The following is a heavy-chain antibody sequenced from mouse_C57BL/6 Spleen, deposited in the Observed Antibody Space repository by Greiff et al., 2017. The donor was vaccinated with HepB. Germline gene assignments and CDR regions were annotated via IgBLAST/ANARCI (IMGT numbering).Heavy chain of an antibody. CDR2: IYPRSGNT. J-gene: IGHJ2*01. CDR1: GYTFTSYG. D-gene: IGHD1-1*01. CDR3: ARGDGSSLLYFDY. Sequence: QVQLQQSGAELARPGASVKLSCKASGYTFTSYGISWVKQRTGQGLEWIGEIYPRSGNTYYNEKFKGKATLTADKSSSTAYMELRSLTSEDSAVYFCARGDGSSLLYFDYWGQGTTLTVSS. V-gene: IGHV1-81*01.